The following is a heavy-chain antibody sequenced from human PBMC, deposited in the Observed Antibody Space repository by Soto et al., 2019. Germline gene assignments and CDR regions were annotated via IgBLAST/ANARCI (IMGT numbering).Heavy chain of an antibody. CDR3: ARDPYSSSFWLYYYYGMDV. V-gene: IGHV6-1*01. CDR1: RDSVSSNSAA. CDR2: TYYRSKWYN. Sequence: SQTLSLTCAISRDSVSSNSAAWNWIRQSPSRGLEWLGRTYYRSKWYNDYAVSVKSRITINPDTAKNQFSLQLNSVTPEDTAVYYCARDPYSSSFWLYYYYGMDVWGQGTTVTVSS. D-gene: IGHD6-6*01. J-gene: IGHJ6*02.